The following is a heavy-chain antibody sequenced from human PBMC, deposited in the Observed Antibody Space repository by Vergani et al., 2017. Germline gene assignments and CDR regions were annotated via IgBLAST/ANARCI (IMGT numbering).Heavy chain of an antibody. D-gene: IGHD3-16*02. V-gene: IGHV1-2*02. CDR3: ARGPGVDYVWGSYRYTDGGGVDY. CDR2: INPNSGGT. Sequence: QVQLVQSGAEVKKPGASVKVSCKASGYTFTGYYMHWVRQAPGQGLEWMGWINPNSGGTNYAQKFQGRVTMTRDTSISTAYMELSRLRSDDTAVYYCARGPGVDYVWGSYRYTDGGGVDYWGQGTLVTVSS. CDR1: GYTFTGYY. J-gene: IGHJ4*02.